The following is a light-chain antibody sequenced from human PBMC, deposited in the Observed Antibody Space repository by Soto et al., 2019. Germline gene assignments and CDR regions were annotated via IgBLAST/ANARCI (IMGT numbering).Light chain of an antibody. CDR3: QQRHRWPIT. CDR2: DAS. J-gene: IGKJ5*01. V-gene: IGKV1-5*01. CDR1: QSISSW. Sequence: DIKITHSPSTLSATVRDRVTMTCRASQSISSWLAWYQQKPGKAPKLLIYDASSLESGVPSRFSGSGSGTEFTLTISSLEPEDSAVYYCQQRHRWPITFGQGTRLEIK.